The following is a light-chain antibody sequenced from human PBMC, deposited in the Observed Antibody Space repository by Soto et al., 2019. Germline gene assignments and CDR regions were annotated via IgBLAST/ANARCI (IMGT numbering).Light chain of an antibody. J-gene: IGKJ4*01. V-gene: IGKV1-5*03. Sequence: DTQMTQSPSALSASVGDRVPITCRASQIIDNWLAWYQQKAGKAPKLLIYKASNLQSGVPSRFSGSGYGTEFTLTISNLQPEDSATYYCQEYNSHFGGGTKVEIK. CDR2: KAS. CDR1: QIIDNW. CDR3: QEYNSH.